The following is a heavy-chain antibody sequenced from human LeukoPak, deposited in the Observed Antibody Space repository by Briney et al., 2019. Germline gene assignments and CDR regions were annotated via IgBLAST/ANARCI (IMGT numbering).Heavy chain of an antibody. Sequence: GGSLRLSCAASGFVFSTYAMSWVRQAPGEGLEWVSTISGSGVITYYADSVKGRFTISRDSFKSTMYLQMNSLRADDTAVYYCAKSRGPNTFGGVHDYWGQGALVTVSS. D-gene: IGHD3-16*01. CDR1: GFVFSTYA. J-gene: IGHJ4*02. CDR3: AKSRGPNTFGGVHDY. V-gene: IGHV3-23*01. CDR2: ISGSGVIT.